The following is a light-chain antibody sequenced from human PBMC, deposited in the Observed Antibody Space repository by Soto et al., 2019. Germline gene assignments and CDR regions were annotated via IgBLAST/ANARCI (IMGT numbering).Light chain of an antibody. CDR1: SSNIRSHT. CDR3: AAWDDTLNAAV. V-gene: IGLV1-44*01. Sequence: QSVLTQPYSASGTPGQRVTISCSGSSSNIRSHTLNWYQQLPGSAPSLLIYSDNQRPSGVPDRFSGSTSGTSASLAISGLQSEDEAEYYCAAWDDTLNAAVFGGGTKVTVL. CDR2: SDN. J-gene: IGLJ2*01.